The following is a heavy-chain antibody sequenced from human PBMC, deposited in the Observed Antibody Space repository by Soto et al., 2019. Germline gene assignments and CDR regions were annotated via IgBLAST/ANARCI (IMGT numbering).Heavy chain of an antibody. V-gene: IGHV1-69*13. Sequence: SVKVSCKASGGTFSSYAISWVRQAPGQGLEWMGGIIPIFGTANYAQKFQGRVTITADESTSTAYMELSSLRSEDTAVYYCAVALAAAGTYFDYWGQGTLVTVSS. J-gene: IGHJ4*02. CDR1: GGTFSSYA. D-gene: IGHD6-13*01. CDR2: IIPIFGTA. CDR3: AVALAAAGTYFDY.